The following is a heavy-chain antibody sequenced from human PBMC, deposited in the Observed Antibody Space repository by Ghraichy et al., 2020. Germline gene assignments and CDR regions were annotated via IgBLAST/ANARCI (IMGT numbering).Heavy chain of an antibody. D-gene: IGHD6-19*01. Sequence: GESLNISCKGSGYSFTSYWIGWVRQMPGKGLEWMGITYPGDSDTRYSPSVQGQVTISADKSISTAYLQWSSLKASDTAMYYCARCDSSGWIVFDYWGQGTLVTVSS. CDR2: TYPGDSDT. CDR3: ARCDSSGWIVFDY. V-gene: IGHV5-51*01. CDR1: GYSFTSYW. J-gene: IGHJ4*02.